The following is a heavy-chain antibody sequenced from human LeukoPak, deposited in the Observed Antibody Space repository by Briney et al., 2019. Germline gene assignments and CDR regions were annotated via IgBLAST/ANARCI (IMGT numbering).Heavy chain of an antibody. J-gene: IGHJ4*02. Sequence: GGSLRLSCAASGFTFDDYAMHWVRQAPGKGLEWVSGISWNSGSIGYADSVKGRFTISRDNAKNSLYLQMNSLRAEDMALYYCAKELAGIAAAGTPFPFDYWGQGTLVTVSS. CDR1: GFTFDDYA. CDR3: AKELAGIAAAGTPFPFDY. CDR2: ISWNSGSI. V-gene: IGHV3-9*03. D-gene: IGHD6-13*01.